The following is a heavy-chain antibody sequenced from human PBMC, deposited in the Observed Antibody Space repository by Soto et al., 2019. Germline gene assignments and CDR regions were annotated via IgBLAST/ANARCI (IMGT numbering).Heavy chain of an antibody. D-gene: IGHD4-17*01. Sequence: QVQLVQSGAEVKKPGSSLKVSCKASGGTFSSYTISWVRQAPGQGLEWMGRIIPILGIANYAQKFQGRVMITADKSKSTAYMELSSLRSEDTAVYYCERTRNDYGYYGRSLNDYYMDVWGKGTTVTVSS. CDR1: GGTFSSYT. V-gene: IGHV1-69*02. CDR2: IIPILGIA. CDR3: ERTRNDYGYYGRSLNDYYMDV. J-gene: IGHJ6*03.